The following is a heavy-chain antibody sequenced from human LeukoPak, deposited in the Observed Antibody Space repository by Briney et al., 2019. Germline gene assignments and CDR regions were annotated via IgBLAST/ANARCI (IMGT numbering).Heavy chain of an antibody. CDR1: GFTFSSYA. V-gene: IGHV3-30*09. J-gene: IGHJ4*02. Sequence: PGGSLRLSCAASGFTFSSYAMHWVRQAPGKGLEWVAVISYDGSNKYYADSAKCRFAISRDNSKNTLYLHMNSLRAEDTAVYYSARDRGVNFPGIAAATFDYWGQGTLVTVSS. CDR3: ARDRGVNFPGIAAATFDY. CDR2: ISYDGSNK. D-gene: IGHD6-13*01.